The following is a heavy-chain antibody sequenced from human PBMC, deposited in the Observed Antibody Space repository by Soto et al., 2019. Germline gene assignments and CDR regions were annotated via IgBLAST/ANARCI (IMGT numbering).Heavy chain of an antibody. J-gene: IGHJ4*02. D-gene: IGHD6-19*01. CDR3: ARVAVAGTRFDY. CDR2: IYHSGST. Sequence: QVQLQESGPGLVKPSGTLSLTCAVSGGSISSSNWWSWVRQPPGKGLEWIGEIYHSGSTNYNPSLKSRVTRSVDKPKNQSSLKLSSVTAADTAVYDGARVAVAGTRFDYWGQGTLVTVAS. V-gene: IGHV4-4*02. CDR1: GGSISSSNW.